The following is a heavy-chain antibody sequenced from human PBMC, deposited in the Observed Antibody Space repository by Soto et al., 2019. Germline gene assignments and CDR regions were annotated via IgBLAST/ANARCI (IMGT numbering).Heavy chain of an antibody. CDR1: GFTFSTYT. V-gene: IGHV3-21*01. D-gene: IGHD1-26*01. CDR3: AREDGIVGATSAFDY. J-gene: IGHJ4*02. CDR2: INGRSNYK. Sequence: GGSLRLSCASSGFTFSTYTMNWVRQAPGKGLEWVSSINGRSNYKYYTESVKGRFTISRDNAKNSLYLQMNRLRAEDTAVYYCAREDGIVGATSAFDYWGLGTLVTVSS.